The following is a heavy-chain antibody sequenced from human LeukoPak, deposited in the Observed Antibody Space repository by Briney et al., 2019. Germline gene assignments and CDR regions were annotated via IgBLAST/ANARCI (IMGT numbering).Heavy chain of an antibody. D-gene: IGHD3-22*01. Sequence: SDTHSPACTLFARSFTDDFWTWTRHSRGRGLGCIGVINVYTGDSQNNPSRNSPASQSLPKSKNQLSLELRSVTAADTAVYYCARGRIAKIVVVHSFSYGMDVWGQGTTVTVSS. V-gene: IGHV4-34*04. CDR2: INVYTGDS. J-gene: IGHJ6*02. CDR3: ARGRIAKIVVVHSFSYGMDV. CDR1: ARSFTDDF.